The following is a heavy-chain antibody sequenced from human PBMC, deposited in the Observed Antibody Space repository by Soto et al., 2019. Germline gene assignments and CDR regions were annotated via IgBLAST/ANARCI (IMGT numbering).Heavy chain of an antibody. D-gene: IGHD6-13*01. CDR1: GFTFSSYA. CDR3: AKQPKQYSSSLDFDY. Sequence: GGSLRLSCAASGFTFSSYAMSWVRQAPGKGLEWVSAISGSGVSTYYADSVKGRFTISRDNSKNTLYLQMNSLRAEDMAVYSCAKQPKQYSSSLDFDYWGQGTLVTVSS. CDR2: ISGSGVST. V-gene: IGHV3-23*01. J-gene: IGHJ4*02.